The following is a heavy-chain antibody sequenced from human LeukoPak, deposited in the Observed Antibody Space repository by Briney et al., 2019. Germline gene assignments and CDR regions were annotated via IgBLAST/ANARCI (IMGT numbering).Heavy chain of an antibody. Sequence: GGSLRLSCAASGFTFSSYSMNWVRQAPGKGLGWVSYISSSISTIYYADSVTGRFTISRDNAKNSLYLQMNSLRDEDTAVYYCARGRAAVAGPFDYWGQGTLVTVSS. CDR1: GFTFSSYS. CDR2: ISSSISTI. D-gene: IGHD6-19*01. CDR3: ARGRAAVAGPFDY. J-gene: IGHJ4*02. V-gene: IGHV3-48*02.